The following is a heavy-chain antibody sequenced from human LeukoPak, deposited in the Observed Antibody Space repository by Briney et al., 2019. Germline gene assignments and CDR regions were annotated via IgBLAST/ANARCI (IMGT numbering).Heavy chain of an antibody. CDR1: GGSISSYY. CDR3: ARRRIQPLDY. J-gene: IGHJ4*02. CDR2: IYYSGST. D-gene: IGHD5-18*01. V-gene: IGHV4-59*01. Sequence: SETLXLTCTVSGGSISSYYWSWIRQPPGKGLEWIGYIYYSGSTNYNPSLKSRVTISVDTSKNQFSLKLSSVTAADTAVYYCARRRIQPLDYWGQGTLVTVSS.